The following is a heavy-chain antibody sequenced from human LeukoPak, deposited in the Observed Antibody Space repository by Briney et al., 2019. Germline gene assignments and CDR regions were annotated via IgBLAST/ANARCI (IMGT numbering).Heavy chain of an antibody. CDR3: AKDLRYGDWADDAFDI. Sequence: GGSLRLSCAAPGFTFSSYAMSWVRQAPGKGLEWISGISGSGGSTYYADSVKGRFTISRDNSKNTLYLQMNSLRAEDTAVHYCAKDLRYGDWADDAFDIWGQGTMVTVSS. J-gene: IGHJ3*02. D-gene: IGHD4-17*01. V-gene: IGHV3-23*01. CDR1: GFTFSSYA. CDR2: ISGSGGST.